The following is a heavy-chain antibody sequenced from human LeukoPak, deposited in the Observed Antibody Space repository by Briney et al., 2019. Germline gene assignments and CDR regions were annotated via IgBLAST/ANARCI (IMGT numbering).Heavy chain of an antibody. J-gene: IGHJ4*02. D-gene: IGHD6-13*01. CDR2: INTNTGNP. CDR1: GYTFTSYA. V-gene: IGHV7-4-1*02. CDR3: ARVGVQLVPNEFDY. Sequence: GASVKVSCKASGYTFTSYAMNWVRQAPGQGLEWMGWINTNTGNPTYAQGFTGRFVFSLDTSVSTAYLQISSLKAEDTAVYYCARVGVQLVPNEFDYWGQGTLVTVSS.